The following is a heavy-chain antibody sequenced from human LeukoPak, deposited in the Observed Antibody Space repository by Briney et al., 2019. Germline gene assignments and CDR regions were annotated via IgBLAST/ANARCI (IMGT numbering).Heavy chain of an antibody. V-gene: IGHV3-23*01. CDR2: ISGSGGST. Sequence: GGSLRLSCAASGFTFSSYAMSWVRQAPGKGLEWVSAISGSGGSTYYADSVKGRFTISRDNSKNTLYLQMNSLRAEDTAVYYCVRSPGYCSGGSCYWDYFDYWGQGTLVTVSS. CDR1: GFTFSSYA. D-gene: IGHD2-15*01. CDR3: VRSPGYCSGGSCYWDYFDY. J-gene: IGHJ4*02.